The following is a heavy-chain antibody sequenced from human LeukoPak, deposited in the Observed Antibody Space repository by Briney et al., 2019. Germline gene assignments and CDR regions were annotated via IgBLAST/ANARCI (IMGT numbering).Heavy chain of an antibody. V-gene: IGHV1-18*01. J-gene: IGHJ5*02. CDR3: ARGGLVVVVAATPSTTPGLLHWLDP. Sequence: ASVKVSCKASGYTFTNYGISWVRQAPGQGLEWMGWINAYNGNTKYAQKLLGRVTMTTDTSTRTAYMELKSLTSDDTAVYDCARGGLVVVVAATPSTTPGLLHWLDPWGQGTLVSVSS. CDR2: INAYNGNT. D-gene: IGHD2-15*01. CDR1: GYTFTNYG.